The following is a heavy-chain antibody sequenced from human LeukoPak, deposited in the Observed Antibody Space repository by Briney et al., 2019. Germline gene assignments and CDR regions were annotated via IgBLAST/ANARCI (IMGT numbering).Heavy chain of an antibody. CDR1: GYTFTSYD. J-gene: IGHJ3*02. CDR2: MNPNSGNT. CDR3: ARDRRSRSDDAFDI. V-gene: IGHV1-8*01. Sequence: ASVKVSCKASGYTFTSYDINWVQQATGQGLEWMGWMNPNSGNTGYAQKFQGRVTMTRNPSISTAYMELSSLRSEDTAVYYCARDRRSRSDDAFDIWGQGTMVTVSS. D-gene: IGHD6-25*01.